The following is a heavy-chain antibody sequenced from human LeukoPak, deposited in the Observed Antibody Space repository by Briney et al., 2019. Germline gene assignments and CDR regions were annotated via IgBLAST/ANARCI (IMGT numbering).Heavy chain of an antibody. D-gene: IGHD1-1*01. CDR2: ISGNGGVI. CDR1: GFTFSDNY. J-gene: IGHJ4*02. V-gene: IGHV3-11*04. CDR3: ARDPRTVRI. Sequence: GGSLRLSCAASGFTFSDNYMTWVRQAPGKGLEWLSYISGNGGVIQYADSVKGRFTISRDNAKNLLYLRMDSLRVEDTAIYYCARDPRTVRIWGQGTLVTVSS.